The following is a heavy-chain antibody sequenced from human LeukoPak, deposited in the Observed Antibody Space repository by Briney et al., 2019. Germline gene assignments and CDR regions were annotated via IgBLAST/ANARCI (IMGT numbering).Heavy chain of an antibody. V-gene: IGHV4-59*08. CDR2: ILSSGGT. Sequence: SETLSLSCTVSGISISDFHWSWIRQPPGKGLEWIGYILSSGGTTYNPSLNSRVTMSRAMSKNQLSLKLTSVTATDTAVYYCARLKYGSGSYHFDYWGQGTLVTVSS. CDR3: ARLKYGSGSYHFDY. D-gene: IGHD3-10*01. CDR1: GISISDFH. J-gene: IGHJ4*02.